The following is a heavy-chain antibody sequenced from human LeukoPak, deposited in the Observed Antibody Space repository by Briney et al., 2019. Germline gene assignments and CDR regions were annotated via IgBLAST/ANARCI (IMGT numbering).Heavy chain of an antibody. V-gene: IGHV4-39*01. CDR3: ARHASVDGNWPRPLDY. J-gene: IGHJ4*02. D-gene: IGHD6-19*01. Sequence: SETLSLTCAVYGGSLSGYYWGWIRQPPGKGLEWIGNIYYSGSTYYKPSLKTRVTISVDTSKNQFSLKLTSVTAADTAVYYCARHASVDGNWPRPLDYWGQGSLVTVSS. CDR1: GGSLSGYY. CDR2: IYYSGST.